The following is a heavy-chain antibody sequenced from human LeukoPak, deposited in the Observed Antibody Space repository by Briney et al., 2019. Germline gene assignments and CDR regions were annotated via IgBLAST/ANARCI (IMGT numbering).Heavy chain of an antibody. Sequence: PGGSLRLSCAASGFTVSSNYMSWVRQAPGKGLEWVSVIYSGGSTYYADSAKGRFTISRDNSKNTLYLQMNSLRAEDTAVYYCAREDGSGSYAIGYWGQGTLVTVSS. D-gene: IGHD3-10*01. CDR2: IYSGGST. CDR3: AREDGSGSYAIGY. J-gene: IGHJ4*02. CDR1: GFTVSSNY. V-gene: IGHV3-66*01.